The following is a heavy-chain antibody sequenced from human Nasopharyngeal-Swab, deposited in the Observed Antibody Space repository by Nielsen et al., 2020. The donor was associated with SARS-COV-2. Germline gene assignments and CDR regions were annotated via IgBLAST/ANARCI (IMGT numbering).Heavy chain of an antibody. CDR1: GGTFSSYA. V-gene: IGHV1-69*13. Sequence: SVKVSCKASGGTFSSYAISWVRQAPGQGLEWMGGIIPIFGTANYAQKFQGRVTITADESTSTAYMELSSLRSEDTAVYYCARQDAVVPAAKSKKYYMDVWGKGTTVTVSS. CDR2: IIPIFGTA. D-gene: IGHD2-2*01. CDR3: ARQDAVVPAAKSKKYYMDV. J-gene: IGHJ6*03.